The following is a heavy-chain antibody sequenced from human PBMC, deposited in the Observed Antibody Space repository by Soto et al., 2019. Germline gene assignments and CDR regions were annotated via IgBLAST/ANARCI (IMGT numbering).Heavy chain of an antibody. V-gene: IGHV4-34*01. D-gene: IGHD4-17*01. CDR2: INPSGST. CDR1: GGSFSGYY. J-gene: IGHJ4*02. CDR3: ARGRDGGAAN. Sequence: QMQRQQWGAGLLKPSETLSLTCAVYGGSFSGYYWSWIRQPPGKGLEWIGEINPSGSTNYTPSLKSRVTMSGDTPKNQFSLKLTSVTAADTAVYYCARGRDGGAANWGQGTLVTVSS.